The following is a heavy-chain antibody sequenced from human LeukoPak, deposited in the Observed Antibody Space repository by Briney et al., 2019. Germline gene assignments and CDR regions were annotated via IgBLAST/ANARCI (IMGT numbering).Heavy chain of an antibody. CDR2: IYYSGST. D-gene: IGHD3-3*02. Sequence: SQTLSLTCTVSGGSISSGGYYWSWIRQHPGKGLEWIGYIYYSGSTYYNPSLKSRATISMDKSNNQFSLRLTSVTAADTAVYYCARDPISGAFDIWGPGTLVTVSS. CDR3: ARDPISGAFDI. J-gene: IGHJ3*02. CDR1: GGSISSGGYY. V-gene: IGHV4-31*03.